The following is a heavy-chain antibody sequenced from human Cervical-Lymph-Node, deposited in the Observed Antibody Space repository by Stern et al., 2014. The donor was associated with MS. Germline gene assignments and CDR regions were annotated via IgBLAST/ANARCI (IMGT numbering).Heavy chain of an antibody. V-gene: IGHV5-51*01. CDR1: GYTFTSYW. J-gene: IGHJ4*02. Sequence: EVQLVESGPEVKRPGESLKISCQASGYTFTSYWIGWVRQIPGKGLEGIAIIFPGGSDIRYSPSFQGQVPISADKSSSTAYLQWNNLKASDTAIYYCARQRYFDYWGQGTLVTVSS. CDR3: ARQRYFDY. CDR2: IFPGGSDI.